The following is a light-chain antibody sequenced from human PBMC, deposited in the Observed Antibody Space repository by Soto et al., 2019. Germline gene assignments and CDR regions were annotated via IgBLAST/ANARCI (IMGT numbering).Light chain of an antibody. J-gene: IGKJ5*01. CDR2: ATS. CDR3: QQRWHWPSNT. V-gene: IGKV3-11*01. CDR1: QSVSSY. Sequence: EIVLTQSPATLSLSPGERATLSCSASQSVSSYLAWYHKKPGQAPSLLIFATSTRATGIPARFSGSGSGTDFTLTISSLEPEDFGVYYCQQRWHWPSNTFGQGTRLEIK.